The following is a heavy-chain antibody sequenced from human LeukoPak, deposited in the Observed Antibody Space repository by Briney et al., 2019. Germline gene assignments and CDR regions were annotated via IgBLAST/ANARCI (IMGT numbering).Heavy chain of an antibody. Sequence: PGRSLRLSCAASGFTFSNYAMHWVRQPPGKGLEWVAIIWYDGSYKYYADSVKGRFTISRDNSKNTLYLQMDSLRAEGTAVYYCARGGIRNRYGYGYGMDVWGQGTTVTVSS. V-gene: IGHV3-33*01. CDR3: ARGGIRNRYGYGYGMDV. J-gene: IGHJ6*02. D-gene: IGHD5-18*01. CDR1: GFTFSNYA. CDR2: IWYDGSYK.